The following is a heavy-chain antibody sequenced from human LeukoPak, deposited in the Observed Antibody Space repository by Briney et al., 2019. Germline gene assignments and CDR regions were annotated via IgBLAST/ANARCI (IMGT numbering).Heavy chain of an antibody. Sequence: GGSLRLSCAASGFTFSSYSMNWVRKAPGKGLEWVSSISSSSSYIYYADSVKGRFTISRDNAKNSLYLQMNSLRAEDTAVYYCARASWSAISYWGQGTLVTVSS. J-gene: IGHJ4*02. CDR3: ARASWSAISY. V-gene: IGHV3-21*01. CDR2: ISSSSSYI. D-gene: IGHD2-8*02. CDR1: GFTFSSYS.